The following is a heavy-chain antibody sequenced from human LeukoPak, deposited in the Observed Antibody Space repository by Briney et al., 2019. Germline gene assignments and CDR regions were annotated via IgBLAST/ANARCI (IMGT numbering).Heavy chain of an antibody. Sequence: GGSLRLSCAASGFTFSSYSMNWVRQAPGKGLEWVSYVSSSSSTIYYADSVKGRFTISRDNAKNSLYLQMNSLRAEDTAVYYCARGRYSRTDYWGQGTLVTVSS. D-gene: IGHD6-13*01. V-gene: IGHV3-48*04. CDR3: ARGRYSRTDY. J-gene: IGHJ4*02. CDR1: GFTFSSYS. CDR2: VSSSSSTI.